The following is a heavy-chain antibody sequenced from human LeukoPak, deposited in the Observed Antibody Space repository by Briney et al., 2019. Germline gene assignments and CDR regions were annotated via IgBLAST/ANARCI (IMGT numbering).Heavy chain of an antibody. J-gene: IGHJ4*02. D-gene: IGHD3-9*01. CDR1: GGTFSSYA. CDR2: IIPIFGTA. Sequence: SVKVSCKASGGTFSSYAISWVRQAPGQRLEWMGRIIPIFGTANYAQKFQGRVTITTDESTSTAYMELSSLRSEDTAVYYCARGLGDDILTGYYNLDYWGQGTLVTVSS. V-gene: IGHV1-69*05. CDR3: ARGLGDDILTGYYNLDY.